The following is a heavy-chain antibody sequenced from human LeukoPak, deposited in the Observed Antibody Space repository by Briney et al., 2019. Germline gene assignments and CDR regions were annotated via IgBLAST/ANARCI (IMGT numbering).Heavy chain of an antibody. CDR2: ISVYNGNT. CDR1: GYTFTTYG. V-gene: IGHV1-18*01. J-gene: IGHJ4*02. D-gene: IGHD3-9*01. CDR3: ARMILLLGDVLTVPPRGFDY. Sequence: ASGKLSCKASGYTFTTYGISWVRQAPGQGLEWLVRISVYNGNTNYAQKLQGRVTMTTDTYTSTAYMELRSLRSDDTAVYYCARMILLLGDVLTVPPRGFDYWGQGTLVTVSS.